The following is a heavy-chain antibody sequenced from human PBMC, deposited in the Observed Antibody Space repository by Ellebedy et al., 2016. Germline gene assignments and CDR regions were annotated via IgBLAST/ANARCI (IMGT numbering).Heavy chain of an antibody. J-gene: IGHJ6*03. CDR3: ARLRFLEWLSPATYYMDV. V-gene: IGHV4-4*07. D-gene: IGHD3-3*01. CDR1: GGSISSYY. CDR2: IYTSGST. Sequence: SETLSLXXTVSGGSISSYYWSWIRQPAGKGLEWIGRIYTSGSTNYNPSLKSRVTMSVDTSKNQFSLKLSSVTAADTAVYYCARLRFLEWLSPATYYMDVWGKGTTVTVSS.